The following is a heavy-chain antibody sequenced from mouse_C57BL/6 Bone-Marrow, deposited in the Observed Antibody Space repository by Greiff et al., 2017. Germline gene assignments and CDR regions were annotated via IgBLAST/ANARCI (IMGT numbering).Heavy chain of an antibody. J-gene: IGHJ3*01. Sequence: QVQLQQPGTELVKPGASVKLSCKASGYTFTSYWMHWVKQRPGQGLEWIGNINPSNGGTNYNEKFKSKATLTVDKSSSTAYMQLSSLTSDDSAVYYWARGHVYYDYDGAWFAYWGQGTLVTVSA. CDR2: INPSNGGT. V-gene: IGHV1-53*01. CDR1: GYTFTSYW. CDR3: ARGHVYYDYDGAWFAY. D-gene: IGHD2-4*01.